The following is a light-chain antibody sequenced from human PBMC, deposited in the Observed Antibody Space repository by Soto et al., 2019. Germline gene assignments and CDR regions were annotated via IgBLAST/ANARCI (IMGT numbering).Light chain of an antibody. Sequence: DIQMTQSPSTLSASIGDRVTITCRASQTINGRLAWYQQKPGRPPKLLIYDVSFLESGAPLRFSGSGSGTDFTLTISSLRPDDFATFYCQQYKVYPYTFGQGSRLDIQ. J-gene: IGKJ2*01. CDR1: QTINGR. V-gene: IGKV1-5*01. CDR2: DVS. CDR3: QQYKVYPYT.